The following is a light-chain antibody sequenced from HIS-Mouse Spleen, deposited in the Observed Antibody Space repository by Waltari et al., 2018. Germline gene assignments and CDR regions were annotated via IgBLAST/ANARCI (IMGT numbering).Light chain of an antibody. V-gene: IGLV2-23*01. CDR1: SSDVGSYNL. Sequence: QSALTQPASVSGSPGQSITISCTGTSSDVGSYNLVSWYQQHPGKAPKLMIYEGSKRPSGVSNRFSGSKSGNTASLTTSGLQAEDEADYYCSSYAGSSTWVFGGGTKLTVL. J-gene: IGLJ3*02. CDR3: SSYAGSSTWV. CDR2: EGS.